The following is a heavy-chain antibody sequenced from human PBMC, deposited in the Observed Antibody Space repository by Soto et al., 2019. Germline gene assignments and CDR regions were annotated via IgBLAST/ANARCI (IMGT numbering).Heavy chain of an antibody. CDR1: GFTFTSYA. J-gene: IGHJ4*02. V-gene: IGHV1-18*01. CDR2: ISAYNDNT. Sequence: QVQLVQSGAEVKKPGASVKVSCKASGFTFTSYAISWVRQAPGQGLEWMGWISAYNDNTNYAQKLQGRSTMNTDTSTSTAYMELRSLRSDDTAVYYCAGGWFGEFVSYFDYWGQGTLVTVSS. D-gene: IGHD3-10*01. CDR3: AGGWFGEFVSYFDY.